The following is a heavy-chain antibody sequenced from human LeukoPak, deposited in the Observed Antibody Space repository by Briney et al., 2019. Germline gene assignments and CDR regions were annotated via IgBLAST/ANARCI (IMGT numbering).Heavy chain of an antibody. Sequence: SETLSLTCTVSGYSISSGYYWGWIRQPPGKGLEWIGSIYHSGSTYYNPSLKSRVTISVDTSKNQFSLKLSSVTAAGTAVYYCARGPGIAAAYDYWGQGTLVTVSS. CDR1: GYSISSGYY. J-gene: IGHJ4*02. V-gene: IGHV4-38-2*02. CDR3: ARGPGIAAAYDY. CDR2: IYHSGST. D-gene: IGHD6-13*01.